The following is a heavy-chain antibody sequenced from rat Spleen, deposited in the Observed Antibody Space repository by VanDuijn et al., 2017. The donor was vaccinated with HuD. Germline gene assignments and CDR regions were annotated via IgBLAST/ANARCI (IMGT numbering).Heavy chain of an antibody. CDR2: ISYDGSGT. CDR1: GFTFSDYN. CDR3: TTYGGLRNWFAY. Sequence: EVQLVESGGGLVQPGRSLKLSCAASGFTFSDYNMAWVRQTPKLGLGWVATISYDGSGTYYRDSVKGRFTISRDNAKNTLYLQMDSLRSEDTATYYCTTYGGLRNWFAYWGQGTLVTVSS. J-gene: IGHJ3*01. D-gene: IGHD4-1*01. V-gene: IGHV5-7*01.